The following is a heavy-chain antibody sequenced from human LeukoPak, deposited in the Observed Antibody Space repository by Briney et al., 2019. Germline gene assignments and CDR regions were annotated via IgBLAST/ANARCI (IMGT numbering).Heavy chain of an antibody. CDR2: IRYDESKT. J-gene: IGHJ4*02. V-gene: IGHV3-30*02. CDR1: GFTFSSYG. CDR3: AKSHLPNSYSGTYYCDY. Sequence: GGSLRLSCAASGFTFSSYGMHWVRQAPAKGLEWVAFIRYDESKTFYGDSVKGRFTVSRDNSKNTLYLQMNSLRAEHTAVYYCAKSHLPNSYSGTYYCDYWGQGTQVTVSS. D-gene: IGHD1-26*01.